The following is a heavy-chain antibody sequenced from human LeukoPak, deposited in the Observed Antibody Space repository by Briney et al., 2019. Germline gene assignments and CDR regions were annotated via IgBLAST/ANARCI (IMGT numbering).Heavy chain of an antibody. D-gene: IGHD1-1*01. J-gene: IGHJ4*02. CDR1: GGSFSGYY. CDR3: ARRYTTYAPLDY. Sequence: SETLSLTCAVYGGSFSGYYWSWIRQPPGKGLEWIGEIYHSGGTNYNPSLKSRVTISVETSKNQCSLKLSSVTAADTAVYYCARRYTTYAPLDYWGQGTLVTVSS. CDR2: IYHSGGT. V-gene: IGHV4-34*01.